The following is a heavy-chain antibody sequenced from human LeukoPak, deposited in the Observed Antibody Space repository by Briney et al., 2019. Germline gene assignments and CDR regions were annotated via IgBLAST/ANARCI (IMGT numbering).Heavy chain of an antibody. CDR3: ARVSYFDY. CDR1: GFTFSSYA. Sequence: GSLRLSCAASGFTFSSYALARVRQAPGKGLEWVAVISYDGSNKYYADSVKGRFTISGDNSKNTLYLQMNSLRAEDTAVYYCARVSYFDYWGRGTLVTVSS. CDR2: ISYDGSNK. V-gene: IGHV3-30*04. J-gene: IGHJ4*02.